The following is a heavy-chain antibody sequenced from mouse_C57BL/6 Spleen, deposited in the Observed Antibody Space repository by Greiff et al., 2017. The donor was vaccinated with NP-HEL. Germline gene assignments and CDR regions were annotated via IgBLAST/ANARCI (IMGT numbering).Heavy chain of an antibody. CDR3: ARDTDYGSRNYAMDY. D-gene: IGHD1-1*01. Sequence: EVMLVESGGGLVKPGGSLKLSCAASGFTFSSYAMSWVRQTPEKRLEWVATISDGGSFTYYPDNVKGRFTISRDNAKNNLYLQMSHLKSEDTAMYYCARDTDYGSRNYAMDYWGQGTSVTVSS. J-gene: IGHJ4*01. CDR2: ISDGGSFT. CDR1: GFTFSSYA. V-gene: IGHV5-4*01.